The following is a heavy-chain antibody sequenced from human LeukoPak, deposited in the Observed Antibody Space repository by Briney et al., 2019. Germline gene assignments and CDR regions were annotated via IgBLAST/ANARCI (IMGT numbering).Heavy chain of an antibody. CDR3: ARDLDENDWEGFFDN. CDR1: GXTFXKYG. J-gene: IGHJ4*02. CDR2: ISKDGSKK. D-gene: IGHD1-26*01. V-gene: IGHV3-30*04. Sequence: SXRXSCXAXGXTFXKYGMHWVRQAPGEGLEWVAAISKDGSKKIYADCVKGRLTISRDNSKNMLYLQMSSLRPEDTAVYYCARDLDENDWEGFFDNWGQGTLVTVSS.